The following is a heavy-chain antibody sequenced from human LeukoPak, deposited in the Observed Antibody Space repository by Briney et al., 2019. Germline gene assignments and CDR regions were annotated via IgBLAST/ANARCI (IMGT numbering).Heavy chain of an antibody. J-gene: IGHJ5*02. CDR1: GFTFSSYG. V-gene: IGHV3-21*01. Sequence: GGSLRLSCAASGFTFSSYGMHWVRQAPGKGLEWVSSISSSSSNIYYADSVKGRFTISRDNAKNSLYLQMNSLRAEDTAVYYCAREAITIFGVVRTQTTYGPHRFDPWGQGTLVTVSS. D-gene: IGHD3-3*01. CDR3: AREAITIFGVVRTQTTYGPHRFDP. CDR2: ISSSSSNI.